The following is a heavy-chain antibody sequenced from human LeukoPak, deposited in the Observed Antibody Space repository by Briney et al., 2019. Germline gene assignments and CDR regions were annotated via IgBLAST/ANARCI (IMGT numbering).Heavy chain of an antibody. J-gene: IGHJ6*03. D-gene: IGHD5-12*01. CDR1: GFTFSSYA. CDR3: AKVPASLRLYYMDV. Sequence: PGGSLRLSCAASGFTFSSYAMSWVRQAPGKGLEWVSVISGSGGSTYYADSVKGRFTISRDNSKNTLYLQMNSLRAEDTAVYYCAKVPASLRLYYMDVWGKGTTVTVSS. CDR2: ISGSGGST. V-gene: IGHV3-23*01.